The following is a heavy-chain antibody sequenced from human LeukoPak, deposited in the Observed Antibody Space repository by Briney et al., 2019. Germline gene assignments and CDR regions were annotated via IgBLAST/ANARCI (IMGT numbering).Heavy chain of an antibody. V-gene: IGHV4-61*02. CDR1: GGSISSGSYY. J-gene: IGHJ6*03. CDR2: IYTSGST. CDR3: AGDFITIFGVVTPMDV. Sequence: PSETLSLTCTVSGGSISSGSYYWGWIRQLAGKGLEWIGRIYTSGSTNYNPSLKSRVTISVDTSKNQFSLKLSSVTAADTAVYYCAGDFITIFGVVTPMDVWGKGTTVTVSS. D-gene: IGHD3-3*01.